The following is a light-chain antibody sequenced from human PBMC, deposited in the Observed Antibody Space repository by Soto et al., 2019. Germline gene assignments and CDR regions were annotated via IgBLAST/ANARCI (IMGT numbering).Light chain of an antibody. CDR1: QSVSST. CDR3: QQRSNWVT. V-gene: IGKV3-11*01. J-gene: IGKJ5*01. Sequence: EIVMTQSPCTLSLSPGERATLSCRASQSVSSTFAWYQQKPGQAPRLLIYDASNRATGIPARFSGSGSGTDFTLTISSLEPEDFAVYYCQQRSNWVTFGQGTRLE. CDR2: DAS.